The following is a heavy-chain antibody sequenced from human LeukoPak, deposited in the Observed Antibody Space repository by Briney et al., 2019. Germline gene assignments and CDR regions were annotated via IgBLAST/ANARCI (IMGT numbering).Heavy chain of an antibody. V-gene: IGHV4-34*01. CDR1: GGSFSGYY. Sequence: ASETLSLTCAVYGGSFSGYYWSWFRQPPGKGLEWIGEINHSGSTNYNPSLKSRVTISVDTSKNQFSLKLSSVTAADTAVYYCARQRGSTSLRRFDPWGQGTLVTVSS. CDR3: ARQRGSTSLRRFDP. D-gene: IGHD2-2*01. CDR2: INHSGST. J-gene: IGHJ5*02.